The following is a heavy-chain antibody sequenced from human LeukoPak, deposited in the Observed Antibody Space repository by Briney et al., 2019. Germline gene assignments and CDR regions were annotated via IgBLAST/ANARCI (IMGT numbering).Heavy chain of an antibody. CDR2: ISYDGSNK. Sequence: GRSLRLSRAVSGFTFSSFGMQWVRQAPGKGLEWVALISYDGSNKHYADSVKGRFTISRDNSKNTLYLQMNGLRPEDTAVYYCARDGAGSWFGEATWGQGTLVTVSS. J-gene: IGHJ5*02. CDR1: GFTFSSFG. D-gene: IGHD6-13*01. CDR3: ARDGAGSWFGEAT. V-gene: IGHV3-30*03.